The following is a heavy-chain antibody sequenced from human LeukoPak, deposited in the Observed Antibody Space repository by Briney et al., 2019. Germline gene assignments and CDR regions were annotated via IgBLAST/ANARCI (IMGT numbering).Heavy chain of an antibody. CDR3: ASVVREEDGMDV. CDR1: GYSFNSYW. Sequence: GESLQISCKGSGYSFNSYWISWVRQMPGKGLEWMGRIDPSDSYTNYSPSFQGHVTISADKSISTAFLQWSSLKASDTAMYYCASVVREEDGMDVWGQGTTVTVSS. J-gene: IGHJ6*02. V-gene: IGHV5-10-1*01. CDR2: IDPSDSYT. D-gene: IGHD3-10*01.